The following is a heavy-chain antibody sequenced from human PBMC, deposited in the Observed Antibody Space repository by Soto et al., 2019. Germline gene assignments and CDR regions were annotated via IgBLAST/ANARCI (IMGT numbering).Heavy chain of an antibody. Sequence: GESLKISCVASGFTFSNYAMSWVRQAPGKGLEWVSAIRGSATTTYYADSVKGRFTISRDNSKNTLDLQMHGLRAEDMAVYYCARSVRSGSFPYYYYAMDVWGQGTTVTVSS. J-gene: IGHJ6*02. V-gene: IGHV3-23*01. CDR1: GFTFSNYA. D-gene: IGHD3-10*01. CDR2: IRGSATTT. CDR3: ARSVRSGSFPYYYYAMDV.